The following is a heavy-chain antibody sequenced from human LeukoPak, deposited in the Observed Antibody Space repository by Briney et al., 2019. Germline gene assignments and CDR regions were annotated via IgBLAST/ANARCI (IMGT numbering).Heavy chain of an antibody. CDR3: ARDFYTFGDAFDI. J-gene: IGHJ3*02. Sequence: GASVKVSCKASGYTFTGYYMHWVRRAPGQGLEWMGWINPNSGGTNYAQKFQGRVTMTRDTSISTAYMELSRLRSDDTAVYYCARDFYTFGDAFDIWGQGTMVTVSS. D-gene: IGHD3-16*01. V-gene: IGHV1-2*02. CDR2: INPNSGGT. CDR1: GYTFTGYY.